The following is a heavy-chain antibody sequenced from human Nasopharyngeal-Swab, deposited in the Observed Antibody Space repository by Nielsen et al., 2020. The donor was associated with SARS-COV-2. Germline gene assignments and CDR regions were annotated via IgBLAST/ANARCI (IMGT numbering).Heavy chain of an antibody. CDR3: AKGGTNWANFDY. V-gene: IGHV3-9*01. Sequence: SLKILCAASGFNFDDYAMHWVRQAPGKGLEWVSGRSWNSGSIGYADSVKGRFTISRDNAKNSLYLQMNSLRAEDTALYYCAKGGTNWANFDYWGQGTLVTVSS. D-gene: IGHD7-27*01. CDR2: RSWNSGSI. CDR1: GFNFDDYA. J-gene: IGHJ4*02.